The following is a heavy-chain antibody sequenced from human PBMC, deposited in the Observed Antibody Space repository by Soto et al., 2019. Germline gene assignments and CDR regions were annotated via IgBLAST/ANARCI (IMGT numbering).Heavy chain of an antibody. Sequence: QVQLQESGPGLVKPSETLSLTCTVSGDSIRDYYWSWIRQPPGKGLEWIGYIYYSGNNNYNPSLTSRVTISEATSKTQSSLKLSSVTAADTAVYYCARDREYYDSTGLYFDYWGQGTLVTDSS. CDR2: IYYSGNN. J-gene: IGHJ4*02. V-gene: IGHV4-59*01. CDR1: GDSIRDYY. CDR3: ARDREYYDSTGLYFDY. D-gene: IGHD3-22*01.